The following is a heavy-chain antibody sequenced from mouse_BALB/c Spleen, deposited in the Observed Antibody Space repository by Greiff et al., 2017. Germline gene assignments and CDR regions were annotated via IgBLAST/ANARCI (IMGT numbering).Heavy chain of an antibody. CDR1: GYAFTNYL. D-gene: IGHD2-14*01. CDR2: INPGSGGT. J-gene: IGHJ4*01. Sequence: QVQLQQSGAELVRPGTSVKVSCKASGYAFTNYLIEWVKQRPGQGLEWIGVINPGSGGTNYNEKFKGKATLTADKSSSTAYMQLSSLTSDDSAVYFCARPYRGYAMDYWGQGTSVTVSS. V-gene: IGHV1-54*01. CDR3: ARPYRGYAMDY.